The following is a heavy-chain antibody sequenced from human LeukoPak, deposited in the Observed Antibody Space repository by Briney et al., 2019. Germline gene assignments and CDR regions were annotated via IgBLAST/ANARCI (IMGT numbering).Heavy chain of an antibody. CDR1: GFSLSTSGMC. J-gene: IGHJ3*02. D-gene: IGHD3-9*01. V-gene: IGHV4-31*03. CDR2: LYYSGRT. Sequence: SGPALAKPTQTLTLTCTFSGFSLSTSGMCVGWIRQHPGKGLEWIGYLYYSGRTYYNPSLKSRVTISVDTSKNQFSLKLSSVTAADTAVYYCARRLVQVFPLEDAFDIWGQGTMVTVSS. CDR3: ARRLVQVFPLEDAFDI.